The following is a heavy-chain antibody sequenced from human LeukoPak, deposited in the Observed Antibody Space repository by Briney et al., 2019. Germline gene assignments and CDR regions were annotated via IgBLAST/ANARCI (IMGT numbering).Heavy chain of an antibody. J-gene: IGHJ6*03. Sequence: ASVKVSCKASGYSFTGYYMHWVRQAPGQGLEWMGWINPNSGDTKYAQKFQGRVNMTRDTSIRTAYMELTRLRSDDTAVYYFAGGGLRVMVYRLYSMDVWGKGTTVTVSS. CDR1: GYSFTGYY. CDR2: INPNSGDT. D-gene: IGHD2-8*01. V-gene: IGHV1-2*02. CDR3: AGGGLRVMVYRLYSMDV.